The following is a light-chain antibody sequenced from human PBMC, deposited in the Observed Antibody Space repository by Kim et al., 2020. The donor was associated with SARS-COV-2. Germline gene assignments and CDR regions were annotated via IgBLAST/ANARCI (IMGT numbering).Light chain of an antibody. CDR1: QSVSSN. CDR2: GAS. J-gene: IGKJ1*01. V-gene: IGKV3-15*01. Sequence: EIVMTQSPATLSVSPGERATLSCRASQSVSSNLAWYQQKPGQAPRLLIYGASTRATGIPARFSGSGSGTEFTLTISSLQSEDFAVYYCQQYNNWPSTWTFGQGTKGDIK. CDR3: QQYNNWPSTWT.